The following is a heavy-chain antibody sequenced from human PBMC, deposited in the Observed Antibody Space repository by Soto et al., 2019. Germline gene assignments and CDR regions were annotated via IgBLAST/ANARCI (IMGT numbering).Heavy chain of an antibody. Sequence: PGGSLRLSCAASGFAFSNSWMSWVRQAPGKGLEWVANMKEDGTEIWYMDSVKGRFTISRDNAKNSLYLQMNNLRVEDTAVYYCGKGPELRYFDSTLEGRVVVGVSTMIDFRNPLRPLPWG. V-gene: IGHV3-7*01. D-gene: IGHD3-9*01. CDR2: MKEDGTEI. CDR3: GKGPELRYFDSTLEGRVVVGVSTMIDFRNPLRPLP. J-gene: IGHJ5*02. CDR1: GFAFSNSW.